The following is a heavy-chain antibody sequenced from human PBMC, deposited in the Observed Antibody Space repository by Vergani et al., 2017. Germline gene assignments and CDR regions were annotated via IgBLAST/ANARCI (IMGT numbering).Heavy chain of an antibody. J-gene: IGHJ4*02. CDR2: IYYSGST. CDR3: ARESRYSSSWYDIDFDY. CDR1: GGSISSSSYY. Sequence: QLQLQESGPGLVKPSETLSLTCTVSGGSISSSSYYWGWIRQPPGKGLEWIGSIYYSGSTYYNPSLKSRVTISVDTSKNQFSLKLSSVTAADTAVYYCARESRYSSSWYDIDFDYWGQGTLVTVSS. V-gene: IGHV4-39*07. D-gene: IGHD6-13*01.